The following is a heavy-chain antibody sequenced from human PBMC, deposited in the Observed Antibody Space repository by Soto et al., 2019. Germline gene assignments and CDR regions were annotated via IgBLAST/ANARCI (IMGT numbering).Heavy chain of an antibody. Sequence: EVQLVETGGGLIQPGGSLRLSCAASGFTVSSNYMSWVRQAPGKGLEWVSVIYSGGSTYYADSVKGRFTISRDNSKNTLYLQMNSLRAEDTAVYYCARDWGIAAYAFDSWGQGTMVTVSS. CDR3: ARDWGIAAYAFDS. J-gene: IGHJ3*02. D-gene: IGHD6-13*01. CDR1: GFTVSSNY. CDR2: IYSGGST. V-gene: IGHV3-53*02.